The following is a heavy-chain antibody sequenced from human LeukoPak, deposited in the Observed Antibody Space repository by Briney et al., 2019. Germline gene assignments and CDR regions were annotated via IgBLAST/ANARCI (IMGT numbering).Heavy chain of an antibody. D-gene: IGHD3-10*01. Sequence: ASVKVSCKASGFRFTGYWMHWVRQAPGQGLEWMGWVNPNSGGTNYAQKFQGRITMTRDTSISTAYMELSRLRSDDTAVYYCAGLDSNSRHYYGSGLNWFDPWGQGTLVTVSS. CDR3: AGLDSNSRHYYGSGLNWFDP. CDR1: GFRFTGYW. V-gene: IGHV1-2*02. CDR2: VNPNSGGT. J-gene: IGHJ5*02.